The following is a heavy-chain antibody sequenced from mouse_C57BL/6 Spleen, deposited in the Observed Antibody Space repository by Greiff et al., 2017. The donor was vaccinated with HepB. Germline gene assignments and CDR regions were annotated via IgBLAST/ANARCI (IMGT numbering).Heavy chain of an antibody. J-gene: IGHJ2*01. D-gene: IGHD1-1*02. CDR3: ARYISYGYIDY. CDR1: GFTFTDYY. V-gene: IGHV7-3*01. CDR2: IRNKANGYTT. Sequence: EVKLVESGGGLVQPGGSLSLSCAASGFTFTDYYMSWVRQPPGKALEWLGFIRNKANGYTTEYSASVKGRFTISRDNSQSILYLQMNALRAEDSATYYCARYISYGYIDYWGQGTTLTVSS.